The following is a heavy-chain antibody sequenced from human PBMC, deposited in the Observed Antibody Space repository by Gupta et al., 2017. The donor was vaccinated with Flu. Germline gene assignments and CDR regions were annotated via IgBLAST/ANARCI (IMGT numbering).Heavy chain of an antibody. CDR2: MKPDGGER. J-gene: IGHJ4*02. Sequence: EVHLVESGGGLVQTGGTLRLSCVASGYHFSTYWISWVRQAPGKGLEWVANMKPDGGERYYVDAVKGRFTISRDNAKNSLYLQMNSLRADDTAVYYCAALRATLDYWGRGTLVTVSS. D-gene: IGHD1-26*01. CDR1: GYHFSTYW. CDR3: AALRATLDY. V-gene: IGHV3-7*01.